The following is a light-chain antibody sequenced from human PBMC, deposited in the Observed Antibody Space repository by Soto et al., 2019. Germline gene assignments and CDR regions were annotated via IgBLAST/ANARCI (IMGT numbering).Light chain of an antibody. CDR3: QNYNSLGVT. V-gene: IGKV1-27*01. Sequence: DIQMNQSPSSVSASVGDRVTITCRASQGINNYLAWYQQKPGKVPKVLIYGASTLQSGVPSRFSGSGSGTDFTLTISSLQPEDVATYYCQNYNSLGVTFGQGTLLENK. J-gene: IGKJ5*01. CDR1: QGINNY. CDR2: GAS.